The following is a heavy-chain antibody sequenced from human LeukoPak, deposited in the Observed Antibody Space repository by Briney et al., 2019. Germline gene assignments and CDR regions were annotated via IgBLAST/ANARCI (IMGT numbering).Heavy chain of an antibody. V-gene: IGHV1-69*10. J-gene: IGHJ4*02. CDR2: IIPILGIA. CDR1: GGTFSSYA. Sequence: SVKVSCKASGGTFSSYAISWVRQAPGQGLEWMGGIIPILGIANYAQKFQGRVTITADKSTSTAYMELSSLRSEDTAVYYCARSAYYYDSSGTEIPRSIDYWGQGTLVTVSS. D-gene: IGHD3-22*01. CDR3: ARSAYYYDSSGTEIPRSIDY.